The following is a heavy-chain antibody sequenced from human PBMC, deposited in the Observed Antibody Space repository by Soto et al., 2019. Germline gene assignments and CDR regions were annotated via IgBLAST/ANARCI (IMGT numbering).Heavy chain of an antibody. CDR3: ARRERYYGSPGWFDP. CDR2: VYYNENT. Sequence: SETLSLTCSVSGGSISSFTYYWGWIRQPPGKGLEWIGTVYYNENTYHNPSLKSRVTITVDTAKNQFSLNLRSVTAADTAMYFCARRERYYGSPGWFDPWGPGTLVTVSS. V-gene: IGHV4-39*01. CDR1: GGSISSFTYY. J-gene: IGHJ5*02. D-gene: IGHD3-10*01.